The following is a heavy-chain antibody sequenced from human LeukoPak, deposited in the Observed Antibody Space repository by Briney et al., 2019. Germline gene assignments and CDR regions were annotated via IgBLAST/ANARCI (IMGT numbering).Heavy chain of an antibody. CDR1: GFTFDAYA. J-gene: IGHJ4*02. Sequence: GGSLRLSCAASGFTFDAYAMHWVRQAPGEGLEWVSLISGDGDSTYYADSVKGRFTISRDNSKNSLYLQMNSLRTEDTALYYCAKDIMSGYIAAAGRGFDYWGQGTLVTVSS. D-gene: IGHD6-13*01. V-gene: IGHV3-43*02. CDR2: ISGDGDST. CDR3: AKDIMSGYIAAAGRGFDY.